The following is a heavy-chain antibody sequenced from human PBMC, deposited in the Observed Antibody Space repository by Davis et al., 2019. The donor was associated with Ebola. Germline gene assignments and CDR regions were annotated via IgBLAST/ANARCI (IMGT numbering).Heavy chain of an antibody. J-gene: IGHJ5*02. CDR3: ARGRNWFDP. CDR2: ISGSGGNT. V-gene: IGHV3-23*01. Sequence: GESLKISCAASGFIFSSYAVSWVRQAPGKGLEWVSAISGSGGNTYYADSVKGRFTISRDNSKNTLFLQMNSLRDEDTAVYYCARGRNWFDPWGQGTLVTVSS. CDR1: GFIFSSYA.